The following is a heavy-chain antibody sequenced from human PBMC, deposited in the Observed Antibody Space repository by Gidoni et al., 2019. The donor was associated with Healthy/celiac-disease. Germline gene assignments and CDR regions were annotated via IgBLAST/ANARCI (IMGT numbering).Heavy chain of an antibody. CDR2: INSDGSST. CDR1: GFTFSSYW. D-gene: IGHD2-21*02. J-gene: IGHJ3*02. CDR3: ARVQHCGGDCYDAFDI. Sequence: EVQLVESGGGLVQPGGSLRLSCAASGFTFSSYWMHWVRPAPGKGLVWVSRINSDGSSTSYADSVKGRFTISRDNAKNTLYLQMNSLRAEDTAVYYCARVQHCGGDCYDAFDIWGQGTMVTVSS. V-gene: IGHV3-74*01.